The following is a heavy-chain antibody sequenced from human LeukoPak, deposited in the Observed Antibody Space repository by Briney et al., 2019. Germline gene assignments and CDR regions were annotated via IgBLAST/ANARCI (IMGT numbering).Heavy chain of an antibody. J-gene: IGHJ3*01. D-gene: IGHD6-19*01. Sequence: HTGGSLRLSCAASGFTFSSYSMNWVRQAPGKGLEWVSYISSSSSTIYYADSVKGRFTISRDNSKNTLYLQMINVRTEDTAVYYCTRDPGAIPLAGHVEGADAFDLWGQGTVVTVSS. CDR2: ISSSSSTI. V-gene: IGHV3-48*01. CDR3: TRDPGAIPLAGHVEGADAFDL. CDR1: GFTFSSYS.